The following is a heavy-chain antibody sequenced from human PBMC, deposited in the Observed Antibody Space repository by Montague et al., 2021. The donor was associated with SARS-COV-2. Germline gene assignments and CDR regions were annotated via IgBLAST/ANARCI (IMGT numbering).Heavy chain of an antibody. Sequence: SETLSLTCTVSGGSISSNNYYRDWIRQPPGKGLEWIGSIYDSGSTYYXXXLKSRVTISVDTSKNHFSLKLNSVTAADTAVYYCARRGRKLLPVATTIGGFDIWGQGTMVTVSS. CDR1: GGSISSNNYY. CDR3: ARRGRKLLPVATTIGGFDI. D-gene: IGHD5-12*01. V-gene: IGHV4-39*02. J-gene: IGHJ3*02. CDR2: IYDSGST.